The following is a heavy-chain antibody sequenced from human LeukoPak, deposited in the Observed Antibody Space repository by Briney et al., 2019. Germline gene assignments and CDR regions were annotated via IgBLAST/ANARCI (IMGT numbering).Heavy chain of an antibody. Sequence: SETLSLTCTVSGDSISSYSCSWIRQTPGKGLEWIGYIYYRGSIDYNPSLKSRVTISLDTSKNHFSLKLSSVTAADTAVYYCARHQQGSMAYFDYWGQGTLVTVSS. CDR1: GDSISSYS. J-gene: IGHJ4*02. CDR3: ARHQQGSMAYFDY. D-gene: IGHD6-6*01. CDR2: IYYRGSI. V-gene: IGHV4-59*08.